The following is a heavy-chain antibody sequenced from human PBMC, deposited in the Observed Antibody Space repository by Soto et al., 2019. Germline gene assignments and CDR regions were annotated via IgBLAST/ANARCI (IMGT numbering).Heavy chain of an antibody. D-gene: IGHD3-10*01. V-gene: IGHV4-31*03. Sequence: QVQLQESGPGLVKPSQTLSLTCTVSGGSISSGGYYWIWIRQHPGKGLEWIGYIYYSGSTYYNPSLKSGVTISVDKSKNQFSLKLRSVTAADPAVYYFARCVRGWPGYYYYYMDVWGKGTTVTVSS. J-gene: IGHJ6*03. CDR1: GGSISSGGYY. CDR3: ARCVRGWPGYYYYYMDV. CDR2: IYYSGST.